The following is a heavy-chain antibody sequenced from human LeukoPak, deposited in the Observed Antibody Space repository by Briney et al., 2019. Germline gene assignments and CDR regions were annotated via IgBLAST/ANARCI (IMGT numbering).Heavy chain of an antibody. CDR1: GFTFDDYA. CDR2: ISWNSGSI. J-gene: IGHJ4*02. Sequence: PGRSLRLSCAASGFTFDDYAMHWVRQAPGKGLEWVSGISWNSGSIGYADSVKGRFTISRDNAKNSLYLQMNSLRAEDTALYYCAKETPAGDYDYWGQGTLVTVSS. V-gene: IGHV3-9*01. CDR3: AKETPAGDYDY. D-gene: IGHD4-17*01.